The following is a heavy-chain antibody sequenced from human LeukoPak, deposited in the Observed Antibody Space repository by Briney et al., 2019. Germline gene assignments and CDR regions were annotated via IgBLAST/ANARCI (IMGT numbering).Heavy chain of an antibody. D-gene: IGHD3-3*01. CDR3: ARGGSIFGVVITKRDYVFDI. CDR1: GGSFSGYY. Sequence: SETLSLTCAVYGGSFSGYYWSWIRQPPGKGLEWIGEINHSGSTNYNPSLKSRVTISVDTSKNQFSLKLSSVTAADTAVYYCARGGSIFGVVITKRDYVFDIWGQGTMVTVSS. J-gene: IGHJ3*02. CDR2: INHSGST. V-gene: IGHV4-34*01.